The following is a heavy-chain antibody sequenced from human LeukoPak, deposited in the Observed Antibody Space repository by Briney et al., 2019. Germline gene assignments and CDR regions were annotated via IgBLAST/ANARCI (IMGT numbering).Heavy chain of an antibody. CDR2: ISGGGTPT. CDR3: AKDLLPEYYYGSGSGDAFDI. J-gene: IGHJ3*02. V-gene: IGHV3-23*01. CDR1: GFTFSNYA. Sequence: QSGGSLRLSCAASGFTFSNYAMSWVRQAPGKGLEWVSTISGGGTPTYSADSVKGRFTISRDNSKNTLYLQMNSLRAEDTAVYYCAKDLLPEYYYGSGSGDAFDIWGQGTMVTVSS. D-gene: IGHD3-10*01.